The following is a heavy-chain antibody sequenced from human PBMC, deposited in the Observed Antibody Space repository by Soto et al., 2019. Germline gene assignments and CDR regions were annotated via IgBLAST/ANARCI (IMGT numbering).Heavy chain of an antibody. CDR3: ARAPYIWGSDRSPYYFDY. D-gene: IGHD3-16*02. Sequence: EVQLVESGGGLVKPGGSLRLSCAASGFTFSSYSMNWVRQAPGKGLEWVSSISSSSSYIYYADSVKGRFTISRDNAKNSLYLQMNSLRAEDTAVYYCARAPYIWGSDRSPYYFDYWGQGTLVTVSS. J-gene: IGHJ4*02. CDR2: ISSSSSYI. CDR1: GFTFSSYS. V-gene: IGHV3-21*01.